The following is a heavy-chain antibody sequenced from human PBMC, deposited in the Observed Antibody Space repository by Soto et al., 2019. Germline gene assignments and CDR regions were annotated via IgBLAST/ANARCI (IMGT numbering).Heavy chain of an antibody. Sequence: PSETLSLTCTVSGGSISSYYWSWIRQPPGKGLEWIGYIYYVGSTNYNPSLKSRVTISVDTSKNQFSLKLSSVTAADTAVYYCARGTKGYCSSTSCLTSYYYGMDVWGQGTTVTVSS. J-gene: IGHJ6*02. D-gene: IGHD2-2*01. CDR3: ARGTKGYCSSTSCLTSYYYGMDV. V-gene: IGHV4-59*01. CDR1: GGSISSYY. CDR2: IYYVGST.